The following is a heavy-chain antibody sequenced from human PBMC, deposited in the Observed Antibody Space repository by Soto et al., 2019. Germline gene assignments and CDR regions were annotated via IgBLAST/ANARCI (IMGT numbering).Heavy chain of an antibody. Sequence: QVQLVQSGPELMKPGASVKVSCKTSGYSFHNSGISWVRQAPGQGLEWMGWISVFNGYAHYAQKFQGRVIMTADTLTSTAYMELRGLRSDDTAMYYCSKNGTTWFASWGQGTPVTVSS. J-gene: IGHJ5*01. CDR2: ISVFNGYA. V-gene: IGHV1-18*01. CDR1: GYSFHNSG. CDR3: SKNGTTWFAS. D-gene: IGHD1-1*01.